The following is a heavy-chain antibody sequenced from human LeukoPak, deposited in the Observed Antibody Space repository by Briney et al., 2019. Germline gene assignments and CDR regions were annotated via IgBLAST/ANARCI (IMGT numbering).Heavy chain of an antibody. V-gene: IGHV3-23*01. Sequence: PGGSLTLSCAASGFTFSSYAVSWVRQAAGKGREWVLGISGSGGSTYHADSVKGRFTISRDNSKNTLYLQMNSLRAEDTAVYYCAKESVVSIIGFDYWGQGTLVTVSS. J-gene: IGHJ4*02. D-gene: IGHD3-3*02. CDR2: ISGSGGST. CDR3: AKESVVSIIGFDY. CDR1: GFTFSSYA.